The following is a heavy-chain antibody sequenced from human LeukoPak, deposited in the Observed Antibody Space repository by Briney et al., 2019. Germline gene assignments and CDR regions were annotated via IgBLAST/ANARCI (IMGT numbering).Heavy chain of an antibody. D-gene: IGHD4-11*01. CDR1: GYTFTGYY. Sequence: ASVKVSCKASGYTFTGYYMHWVRQAPGQGLEWMGRINPNSGGTNYAQKFQGRVTMTRDTSISTAYMELSRLRSDDTAVYYCARDYQGYSTSYYFDYWGQGTLVTVSS. CDR2: INPNSGGT. CDR3: ARDYQGYSTSYYFDY. V-gene: IGHV1-2*06. J-gene: IGHJ4*02.